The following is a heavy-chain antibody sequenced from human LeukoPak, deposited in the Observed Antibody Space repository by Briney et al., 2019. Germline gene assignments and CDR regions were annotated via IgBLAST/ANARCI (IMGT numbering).Heavy chain of an antibody. Sequence: SGTLSLTCAVSGGSISSSNWWSWVRQPPGKGLEWIGEIYHSGSTNYNPSLKSRVTISVDKSKDQFSLKLSSVTAADTAVYYCARVSSRITMVRGVIIKPRHFDYWGQGTLVTVSS. CDR2: IYHSGST. CDR3: ARVSSRITMVRGVIIKPRHFDY. V-gene: IGHV4-4*02. J-gene: IGHJ4*02. CDR1: GGSISSSNW. D-gene: IGHD3-10*01.